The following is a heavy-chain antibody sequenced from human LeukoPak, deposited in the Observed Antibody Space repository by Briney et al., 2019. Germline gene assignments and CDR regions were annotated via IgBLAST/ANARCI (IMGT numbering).Heavy chain of an antibody. Sequence: GASVKVSCKASGGTFSSYAISWVRQAPGQGLEWMGGIIPIFGTANYAQKFQGRVTITADESTSTAYMELSSLRSEDTAVYYCARGYCSSTSCYESNWFDPWGQGTLVTVSS. D-gene: IGHD2-2*01. CDR1: GGTFSSYA. CDR3: ARGYCSSTSCYESNWFDP. J-gene: IGHJ5*02. V-gene: IGHV1-69*13. CDR2: IIPIFGTA.